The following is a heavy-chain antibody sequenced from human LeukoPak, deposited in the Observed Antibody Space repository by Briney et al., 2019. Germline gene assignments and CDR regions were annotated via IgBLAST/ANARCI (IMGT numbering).Heavy chain of an antibody. J-gene: IGHJ4*02. CDR2: IKQDGSEK. CDR3: ARGGIVVVAATPIFDY. Sequence: GGSLRLSCAASGFTFSSYGMHWVRQAPGKGLEWVANIKQDGSEKYYVDSVKGRFTISRDNAKNSLYLQMNSLRAEDTAVYYCARGGIVVVAATPIFDYWGQGTLVTVSS. CDR1: GFTFSSYG. D-gene: IGHD2-15*01. V-gene: IGHV3-7*01.